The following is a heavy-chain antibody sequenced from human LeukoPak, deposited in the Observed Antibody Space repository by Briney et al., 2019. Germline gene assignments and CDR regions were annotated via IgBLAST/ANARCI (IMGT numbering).Heavy chain of an antibody. V-gene: IGHV4-59*01. D-gene: IGHD5-18*01. CDR3: ARGPNGAGYSADYYFDY. CDR1: GGSISSYY. J-gene: IGHJ4*02. Sequence: SETLSLTCTVSGGSISSYYWSWIRQPPGKGLEWIGYIYYSGSTNYNPSLKSRATISVDTSKNQFSLKLSSVTAADTAVYYCARGPNGAGYSADYYFDYWGQGTLVTVSS. CDR2: IYYSGST.